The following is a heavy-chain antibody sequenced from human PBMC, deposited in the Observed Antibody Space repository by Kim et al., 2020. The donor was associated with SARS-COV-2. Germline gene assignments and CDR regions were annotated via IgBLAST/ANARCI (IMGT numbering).Heavy chain of an antibody. CDR3: ARDDTSRSFDY. J-gene: IGHJ4*02. V-gene: IGHV4-34*01. Sequence: NYNPSRRSRVTISVDTSKNQFSLKLSSVTAADTAVYYCARDDTSRSFDYWGQGTLVTVSS. D-gene: IGHD3-22*01.